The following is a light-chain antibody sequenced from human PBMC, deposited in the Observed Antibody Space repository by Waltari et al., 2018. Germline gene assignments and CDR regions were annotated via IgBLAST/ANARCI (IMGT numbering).Light chain of an antibody. CDR2: KAS. V-gene: IGKV1-5*03. J-gene: IGKJ4*01. Sequence: DIQMTQFPSTLSASVGDRVTITCRASQDIITWLAWYQQTPGKAPKLLIFKASSLESGVPSRFSGSGSGTEFTLTISSLQPDDFATYYCQQYNSYSTTFGGGTKVEVK. CDR1: QDIITW. CDR3: QQYNSYSTT.